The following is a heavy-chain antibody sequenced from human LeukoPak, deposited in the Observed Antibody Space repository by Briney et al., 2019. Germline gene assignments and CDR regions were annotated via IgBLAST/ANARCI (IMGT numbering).Heavy chain of an antibody. D-gene: IGHD5-18*01. J-gene: IGHJ4*02. CDR2: ITSSSTYI. V-gene: IGHV3-21*01. CDR3: ARVMAPGFSYGKVDY. CDR1: GFTFSSYS. Sequence: PGGSLRLSCAASGFTFSSYSMDWVRQAPGKGLEWVSSITSSSTYIYYADSVKGRLTISRDNPKNSLYLQMNSLRADDTAVYYCARVMAPGFSYGKVDYWGQGTLVTVSS.